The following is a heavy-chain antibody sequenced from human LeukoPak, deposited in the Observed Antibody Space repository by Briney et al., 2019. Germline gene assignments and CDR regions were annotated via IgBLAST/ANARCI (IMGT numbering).Heavy chain of an antibody. CDR2: INWNGGST. V-gene: IGHV3-20*04. D-gene: IGHD3-16*02. CDR1: GFTFDDYG. CDR3: AKDHTYYDYVWGSYP. J-gene: IGHJ4*02. Sequence: GGSLRLSCAASGFTFDDYGMSWVRQAPGKGLEWVSGINWNGGSTGYADSVKGRFTISRDNAKNSLYLQMNSLRAEDTAVYYCAKDHTYYDYVWGSYPGGQGTLVTVSS.